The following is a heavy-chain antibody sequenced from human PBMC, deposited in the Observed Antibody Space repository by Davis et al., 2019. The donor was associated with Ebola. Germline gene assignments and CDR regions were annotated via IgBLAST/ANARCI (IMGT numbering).Heavy chain of an antibody. CDR3: ARRNYGDYRTDY. D-gene: IGHD4-17*01. V-gene: IGHV3-21*01. CDR2: ISSSSSYI. CDR1: GFTVSSNY. J-gene: IGHJ4*02. Sequence: GESLKISCAASGFTVSSNYMSWVRQAPGKGLEWVSSISSSSSYIYYADSVKGRFTISRDNAKNSLYLQMNSLRAEDTAVYYCARRNYGDYRTDYWGQGTLVTVSS.